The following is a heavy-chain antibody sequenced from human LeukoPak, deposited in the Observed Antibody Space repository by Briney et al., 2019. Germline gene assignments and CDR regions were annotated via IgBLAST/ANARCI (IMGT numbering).Heavy chain of an antibody. D-gene: IGHD6-13*01. V-gene: IGHV3-7*01. CDR3: ARRQQLTIYYYYGMDV. CDR1: GFTVSSYW. Sequence: GGSLRLSCAASGFTVSSYWMNWVRKAPGEGLEWVANIRQDGSEIYYVDSVKGRFTISRDNAKNSLYLQMNSLRVEDTAVYYCARRQQLTIYYYYGMDVWGQGTTVTVSS. J-gene: IGHJ6*02. CDR2: IRQDGSEI.